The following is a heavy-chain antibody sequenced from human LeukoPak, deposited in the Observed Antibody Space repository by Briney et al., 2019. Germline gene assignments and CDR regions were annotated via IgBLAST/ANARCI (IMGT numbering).Heavy chain of an antibody. CDR1: GYTFTSYD. D-gene: IGHD6-6*01. J-gene: IGHJ5*02. CDR3: ARGKIAAPPWFDP. CDR2: MNPNSGNT. V-gene: IGHV1-8*01. Sequence: ASVKVSCKASGYTFTSYDINWVRQATGQGLEWMGWMNPNSGNTGYAQKFQGRVTMTRNTSISTAYMELSSLRSEHTAVYYCARGKIAAPPWFDPWGQGALVTVSS.